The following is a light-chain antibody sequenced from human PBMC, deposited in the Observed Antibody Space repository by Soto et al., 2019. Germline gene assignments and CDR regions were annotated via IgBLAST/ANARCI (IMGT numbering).Light chain of an antibody. J-gene: IGKJ5*01. CDR2: GAS. CDR1: QSVSSSY. Sequence: EIVFTQSPCTLSLSPGERDPLSCSALQSVSSSYLAWYQQKPGQAPRLLIYGASSRATGIPDRFSGSGSGTDFTLTISRLEPEDFAVYYCQQYGSSPPITFGQGTRLEI. CDR3: QQYGSSPPIT. V-gene: IGKV3-20*01.